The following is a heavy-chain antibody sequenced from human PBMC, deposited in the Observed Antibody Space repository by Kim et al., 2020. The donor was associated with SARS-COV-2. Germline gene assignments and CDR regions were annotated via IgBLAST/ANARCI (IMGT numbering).Heavy chain of an antibody. CDR3: ARLSWNYFYDY. CDR2: N. D-gene: IGHD1-7*01. J-gene: IGHJ4*02. V-gene: IGHV6-1*01. Sequence: NDYAVSVKSRITINPDTSKNQFSLPLNSVTPEDTAVYYCARLSWNYFYDYWGQGTLVTVSS.